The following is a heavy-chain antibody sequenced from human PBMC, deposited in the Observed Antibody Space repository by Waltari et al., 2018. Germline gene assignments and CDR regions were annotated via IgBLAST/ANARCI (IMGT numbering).Heavy chain of an antibody. CDR3: ARDRRVTTVTTIYFFLDY. J-gene: IGHJ4*02. D-gene: IGHD4-17*01. Sequence: EVQLVESGGGLVQPGGSLRLSCAASGFTFSSYWMSWVRPAPGKGLEWVANIKQEGSEKYYVDSVKCRFTISRDNAKNSLYLQMNSLRAEDTAVYYCARDRRVTTVTTIYFFLDYWGQGTLVTVSS. CDR1: GFTFSSYW. CDR2: IKQEGSEK. V-gene: IGHV3-7*03.